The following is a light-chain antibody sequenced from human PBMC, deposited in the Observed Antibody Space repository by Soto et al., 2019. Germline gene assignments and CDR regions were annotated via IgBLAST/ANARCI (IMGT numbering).Light chain of an antibody. CDR1: QNVRTF. CDR2: GAS. CDR3: QQHSNWPLYT. V-gene: IGKV3-11*01. J-gene: IGKJ2*01. Sequence: EVVLTQSPATLSLSPGERATLSCRASQNVRTFLDWYQQKPGQAPRLLIYGASNRATGIPARFSGSGSGTDFTLTISSLEPEDFAVYYCQQHSNWPLYTFGQGTKLEIK.